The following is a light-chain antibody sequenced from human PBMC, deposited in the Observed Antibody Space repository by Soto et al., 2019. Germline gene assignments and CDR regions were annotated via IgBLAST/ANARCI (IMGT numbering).Light chain of an antibody. J-gene: IGKJ2*03. CDR2: SAS. V-gene: IGKV1-39*01. CDR3: QQSFRTPR. CDR1: QTISTY. Sequence: DIQVTQSPSSLSASVGDRVTITCRTSQTISTYLNWYQHKPGKAPKLLIHSASTLQSGVPSRFSGSGSGTDFTLTISSLQPEDSATYYCQQSFRTPRFGQGTKVDIK.